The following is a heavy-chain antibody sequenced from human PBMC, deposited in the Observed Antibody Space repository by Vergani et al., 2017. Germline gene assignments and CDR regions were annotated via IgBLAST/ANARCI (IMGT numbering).Heavy chain of an antibody. CDR1: GYSISSGYY. V-gene: IGHV4-38-2*01. D-gene: IGHD5-12*01. Sequence: QVQLQESGPGLVKPSETLTLTCAVSGYSISSGYYWGWIRQPPGKGLEWIGSIYHSGSTYYNPSLKSRVTISVDTSKNQFSLKLSSVTAADMAVYYCARLVVPAAXGGRVDIVATTFDYWGQGTLVTVSS. CDR2: IYHSGST. CDR3: ARLVVPAAXGGRVDIVATTFDY. J-gene: IGHJ4*02.